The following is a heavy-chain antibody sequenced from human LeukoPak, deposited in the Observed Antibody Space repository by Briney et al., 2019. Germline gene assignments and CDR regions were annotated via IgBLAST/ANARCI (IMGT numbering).Heavy chain of an antibody. CDR2: INHSGST. V-gene: IGHV4-34*01. Sequence: PSETLSLTCAVYGGSFSGYYWSWIRQPPGKGLEWIGEINHSGSTNYNPSLKSRVTISVDTSKNQFSLKLSSVTAADTAVYYCARIGYRSSTSCSHYGMDVWGQGTTVTVSS. CDR3: ARIGYRSSTSCSHYGMDV. CDR1: GGSFSGYY. J-gene: IGHJ6*02. D-gene: IGHD2-2*01.